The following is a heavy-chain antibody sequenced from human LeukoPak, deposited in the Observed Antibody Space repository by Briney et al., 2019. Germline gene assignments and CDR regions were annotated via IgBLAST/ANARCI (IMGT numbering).Heavy chain of an antibody. D-gene: IGHD6-19*01. V-gene: IGHV3-30*18. CDR2: ISYDGSNK. Sequence: GGPLRLSCAASGFTFSSYGMHWVRQAPGKGLEWVAVISYDGSNKYYADSVKGRFTISRDNSKNTLYLQMNSLRAEDTAVYYCAKDSFGQWLAQWGGGGSLDYWGQGTLVTVSS. J-gene: IGHJ4*02. CDR3: AKDSFGQWLAQWGGGGSLDY. CDR1: GFTFSSYG.